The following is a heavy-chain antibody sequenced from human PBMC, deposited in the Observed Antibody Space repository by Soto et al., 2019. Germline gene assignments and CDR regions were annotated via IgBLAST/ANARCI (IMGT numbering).Heavy chain of an antibody. D-gene: IGHD6-13*01. Sequence: EVQLLESGGGLVQPGGSLRLSCTASGFTFSSHAMTWVRQAPGKGLEWVSGLSGSGGSIYYADSVKGRFTISRDNSMNTLYLQMKTLRAEDTAVYYCAKVSSSWYAGFYDLWGQGTPVTVYS. CDR1: GFTFSSHA. CDR3: AKVSSSWYAGFYDL. CDR2: LSGSGGSI. V-gene: IGHV3-23*01. J-gene: IGHJ5*02.